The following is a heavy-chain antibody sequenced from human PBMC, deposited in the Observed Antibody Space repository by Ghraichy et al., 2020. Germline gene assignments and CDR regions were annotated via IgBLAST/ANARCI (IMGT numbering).Heavy chain of an antibody. Sequence: GESLNISCAASGFTFSSYWMHWVRQAPGKGLVWVSRINSDGSSTSYADSVKGRFTISRDNAKNTLYLQMNSLRAEDTAVYYCARAAGGSYEYYFDYWGQGTLVTVSS. D-gene: IGHD1-26*01. J-gene: IGHJ4*02. CDR3: ARAAGGSYEYYFDY. V-gene: IGHV3-74*01. CDR2: INSDGSST. CDR1: GFTFSSYW.